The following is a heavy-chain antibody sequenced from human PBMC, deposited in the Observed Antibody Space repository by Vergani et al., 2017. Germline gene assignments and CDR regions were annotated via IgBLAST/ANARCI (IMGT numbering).Heavy chain of an antibody. CDR3: ARHPHRDSGRLPLA. D-gene: IGHD1-26*01. J-gene: IGHJ5*02. CDR2: IYYSGST. CDR1: GASIRSSNYY. V-gene: IGHV4-39*01. Sequence: QLQLQESGPGLVKPSATLSLTCSVSGASIRSSNYYWGWIRQPPGKGLEWIASIYYSGSTYYNPSLKSRVTISVDTSKNQFSLKLSSVTAADTAVYFCARHPHRDSGRLPLAWGRGTLVTVSS.